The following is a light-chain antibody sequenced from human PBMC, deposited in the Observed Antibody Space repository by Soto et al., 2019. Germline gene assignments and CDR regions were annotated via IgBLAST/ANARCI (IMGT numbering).Light chain of an antibody. CDR1: SGHSTYI. J-gene: IGLJ2*01. Sequence: QSVLTQSSSASASLGSSVKLTCTLSSGHSTYIIAWHQQQPGKATRYLMKLEGSGSYNKGSGIPDRFSGSSTGADRYLTISNLQFEDEADYYCETWDTKVVVFVGGTKLTVL. CDR3: ETWDTKVVV. V-gene: IGLV4-60*02. CDR2: LEGSGSY.